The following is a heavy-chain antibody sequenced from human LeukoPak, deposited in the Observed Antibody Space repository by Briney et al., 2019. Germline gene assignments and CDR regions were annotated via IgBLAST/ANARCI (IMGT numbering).Heavy chain of an antibody. Sequence: GGSLGDSCGASGFTFSSRTMNGVRQAPGKGLEWVSTITNDGVATYYADSVRGRFTVSRDNSKNTLYLQMNSLRVEDTAVYYCAPRGLGCLDWFDPWGQ. CDR2: ITNDGVAT. J-gene: IGHJ5*02. CDR3: APRGLGCLDWFDP. CDR1: GFTFSSRT. V-gene: IGHV3-23*01. D-gene: IGHD6-19*01.